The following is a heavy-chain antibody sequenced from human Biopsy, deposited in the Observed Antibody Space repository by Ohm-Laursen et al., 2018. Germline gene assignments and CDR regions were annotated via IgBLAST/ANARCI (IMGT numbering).Heavy chain of an antibody. CDR2: NIPILGTG. J-gene: IGHJ1*01. CDR3: ATKLTGYFHH. Sequence: GASVKVSCKAPEGTFSNYGVNWVRQAPGQGLEWPGGNIPILGTGNYAQKFQDRVTVAADTSMSTATMELRSLRSDDTAVYYCATKLTGYFHHWGQGTLVVVSS. CDR1: EGTFSNYG. D-gene: IGHD3-9*01. V-gene: IGHV1-69*06.